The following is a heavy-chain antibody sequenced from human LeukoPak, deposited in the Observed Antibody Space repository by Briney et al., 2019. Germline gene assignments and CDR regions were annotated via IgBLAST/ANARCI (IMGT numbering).Heavy chain of an antibody. CDR3: ARGPLSWSDEGFDY. Sequence: PSETLSLTCTVSGGSISSYYWSWIRQPPGKGLEWIGYIYYSGSTNYNPSLKSRVTISEDTSKNQFSLKLSSVTAADTAVYYCARGPLSWSDEGFDYWGQGTLVTVSS. CDR1: GGSISSYY. J-gene: IGHJ4*02. D-gene: IGHD6-13*01. V-gene: IGHV4-59*01. CDR2: IYYSGST.